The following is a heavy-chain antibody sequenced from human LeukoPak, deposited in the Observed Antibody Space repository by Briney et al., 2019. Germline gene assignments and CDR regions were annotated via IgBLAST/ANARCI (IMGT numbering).Heavy chain of an antibody. CDR1: GGSFSGYY. Sequence: SETLSLTCAVYGGSFSGYYWSWIRQPPGKGLEWIGEINHSGSTNYNPSLKSRVTISVDTSKNQFSLKLSSVTAADTAVYYCAKTRYLGAKTYYNDRGVYELVFDIGAKGTRATVS. CDR2: INHSGST. CDR3: AKTRYLGAKTYYNDRGVYELVFDI. D-gene: IGHD3-22*01. J-gene: IGHJ3*02. V-gene: IGHV4-34*01.